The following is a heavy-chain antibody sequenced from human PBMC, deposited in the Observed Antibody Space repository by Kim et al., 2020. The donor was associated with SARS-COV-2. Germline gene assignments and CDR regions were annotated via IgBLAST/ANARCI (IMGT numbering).Heavy chain of an antibody. D-gene: IGHD6-19*01. Sequence: ASVKVSCKASGYTFTGYYMHWVRQAPGQGLEWMGWINPNSGGTNYAQKFQGRVTMTRDTSISTAYMELSRLRSDDTAVYYCARALGIAVAGTLRFDPWGQGTLVTVSS. V-gene: IGHV1-2*02. CDR1: GYTFTGYY. CDR3: ARALGIAVAGTLRFDP. CDR2: INPNSGGT. J-gene: IGHJ5*02.